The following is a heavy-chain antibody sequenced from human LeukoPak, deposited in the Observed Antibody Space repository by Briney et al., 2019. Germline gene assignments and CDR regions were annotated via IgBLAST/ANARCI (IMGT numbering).Heavy chain of an antibody. CDR3: AKDHSGGYYYFDY. J-gene: IGHJ4*02. Sequence: GGSLRLSCAASGFTFSNYAMSWVRQAPGKGLGWVSVISGSGGSTYYADSVKGRFTISRDNSKNTLYLQMNSLRAEDTAVYYCAKDHSGGYYYFDYWGQGTLVTVSS. V-gene: IGHV3-23*01. CDR1: GFTFSNYA. D-gene: IGHD3-22*01. CDR2: ISGSGGST.